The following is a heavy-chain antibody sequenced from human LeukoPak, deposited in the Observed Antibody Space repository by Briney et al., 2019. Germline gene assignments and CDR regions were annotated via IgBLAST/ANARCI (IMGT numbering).Heavy chain of an antibody. CDR2: IYSGGGT. D-gene: IGHD4-17*01. V-gene: IGHV3-53*01. J-gene: IGHJ4*02. CDR1: GITVGNNY. CDR3: ARDKTTVTTLGY. Sequence: PGGSLRLSCAASGITVGNNYFSWVRQAPGKGLEWVALIYSGGGTVYADSVKGRFTISRDNSKNTLYLQMNSLRAEDTAVYYCARDKTTVTTLGYWGQGTLVTVSS.